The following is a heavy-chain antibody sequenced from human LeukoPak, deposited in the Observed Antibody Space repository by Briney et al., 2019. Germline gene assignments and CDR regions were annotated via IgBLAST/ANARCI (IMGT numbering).Heavy chain of an antibody. V-gene: IGHV1-2*02. Sequence: ASVKVSCKASGYTFSGYYMHWVRQAPGQGLERMGWINPNSGGTKYVQKFQGRVTMTRDTSISTAYMELSRLRSDDTAVYYCASGSLASYFDHWGQGALVTVSS. CDR1: GYTFSGYY. CDR2: INPNSGGT. J-gene: IGHJ4*02. CDR3: ASGSLASYFDH. D-gene: IGHD3-16*01.